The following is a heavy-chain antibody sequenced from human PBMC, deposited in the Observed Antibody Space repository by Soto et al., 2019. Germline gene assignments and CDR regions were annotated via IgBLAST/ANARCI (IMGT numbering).Heavy chain of an antibody. J-gene: IGHJ4*02. Sequence: QVQLQQWGAGLLKPSETLSLTCAVYGGSFSDNYWTWIRQPPGKGLEWIGEINHSGGTKYNPSLKSRVPFSVDTSKTQFSLKLTSLTAADTAVYYCARLAVAATRTKDYWGQGTLVTVSS. D-gene: IGHD6-19*01. CDR1: GGSFSDNY. V-gene: IGHV4-34*01. CDR3: ARLAVAATRTKDY. CDR2: INHSGGT.